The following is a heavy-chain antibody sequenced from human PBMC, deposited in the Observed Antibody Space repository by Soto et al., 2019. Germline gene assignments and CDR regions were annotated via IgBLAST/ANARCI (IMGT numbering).Heavy chain of an antibody. V-gene: IGHV4-39*01. J-gene: IGHJ5*02. CDR1: GGSISSSSFH. Sequence: SETLSLTCTVSGGSISSSSFHWGWIRQPPGKGLEWIGSIYYSGSTYYSPSLKNQVNISVDTSKNQFSLKLSSVTAADTAVYYCARRERAAGTDWWFDPWGQGTLVT. CDR3: ARRERAAGTDWWFDP. D-gene: IGHD6-13*01. CDR2: IYYSGST.